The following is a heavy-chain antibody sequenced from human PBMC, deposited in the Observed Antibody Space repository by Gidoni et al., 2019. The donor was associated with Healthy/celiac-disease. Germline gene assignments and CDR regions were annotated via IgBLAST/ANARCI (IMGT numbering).Heavy chain of an antibody. Sequence: EVQLVESGGGLVQPGGSLRLSCAASGFTFSSYWMHWVRQAPGKGLVWVSRSNSDGSSTSYADSVKGRFTISRDNAKNTLYLQMNSLRAEDTAVYYCARDPPGPISSEGADYWGQGTLVTVSS. D-gene: IGHD2-2*01. J-gene: IGHJ4*02. CDR3: ARDPPGPISSEGADY. V-gene: IGHV3-74*01. CDR1: GFTFSSYW. CDR2: SNSDGSST.